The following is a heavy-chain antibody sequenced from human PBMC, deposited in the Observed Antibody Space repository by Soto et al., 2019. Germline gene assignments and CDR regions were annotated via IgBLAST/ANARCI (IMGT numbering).Heavy chain of an antibody. Sequence: EVQLMESGGGLVKPGGSLRRSCAASGFTFSSYTMIWVRQAPGKGLEWVSSISSSSSYIYYADSVKGRFTISRDNAKNSLYLQMNSLRAEETAVYYCARFGNTTEAHWGQGTLVTVSS. V-gene: IGHV3-21*01. CDR2: ISSSSSYI. D-gene: IGHD1-1*01. CDR3: ARFGNTTEAH. J-gene: IGHJ4*02. CDR1: GFTFSSYT.